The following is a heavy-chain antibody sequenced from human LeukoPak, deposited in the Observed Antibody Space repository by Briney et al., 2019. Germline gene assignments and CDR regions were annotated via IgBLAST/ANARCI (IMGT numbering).Heavy chain of an antibody. Sequence: GGSLRLSCVISGYTFTHYGFHWVRQAPGKALEWVAYISYDGNNKYEDSVKGRFTISRDNSKSTLHWQMNGLGAEDTAVYYCARDPLDISRWTNAFDIWGQGTTVIVS. CDR3: ARDPLDISRWTNAFDI. J-gene: IGHJ3*02. V-gene: IGHV3-30*03. D-gene: IGHD5-12*01. CDR1: GYTFTHYG. CDR2: ISYDGNN.